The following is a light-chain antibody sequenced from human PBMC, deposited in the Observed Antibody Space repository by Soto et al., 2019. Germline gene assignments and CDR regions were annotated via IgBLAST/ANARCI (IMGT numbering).Light chain of an antibody. J-gene: IGKJ4*01. CDR2: DAS. V-gene: IGKV1-5*01. CDR3: QQYNSFPLT. CDR1: QSISSW. Sequence: DIQMTQSPSTLSASVGDRVTITCRASQSISSWLAWYQQKPGKAPKLLIYDASSLESGVPSRFSGSGSGTEFTLTISSLQPDDFSTYYCQQYNSFPLTFGGGTKVEIK.